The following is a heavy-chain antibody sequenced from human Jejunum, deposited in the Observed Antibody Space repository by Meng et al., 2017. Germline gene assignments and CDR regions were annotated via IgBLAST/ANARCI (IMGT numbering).Heavy chain of an antibody. J-gene: IGHJ4*02. Sequence: GESLKISCAASGFTFSSYGMHWVRQAPGRGLEWVAVIWSDGNNKYYADSVKGRFTISRDNFKNTLYLEMNSLGAEDTAVYYCAKELPYGIHSAAYFDYWGQGTLVTVSS. CDR2: IWSDGNNK. CDR3: AKELPYGIHSAAYFDY. V-gene: IGHV3-33*06. D-gene: IGHD4-17*01. CDR1: GFTFSSYG.